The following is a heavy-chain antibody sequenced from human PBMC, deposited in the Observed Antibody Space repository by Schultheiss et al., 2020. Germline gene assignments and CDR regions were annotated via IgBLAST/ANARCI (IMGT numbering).Heavy chain of an antibody. Sequence: SETLSLTCTVSGGSISIDSYYWSWIRQPAGEGLEWIGEINYSGSTNYNPSLKSRVTISVDTSKNQLSLKLSSVTAADTAVYYCAGGALVGAALNWFDPWGQGTLVTVSS. CDR3: AGGALVGAALNWFDP. D-gene: IGHD2-15*01. V-gene: IGHV4-61*10. CDR1: GGSISIDSYY. CDR2: INYSGST. J-gene: IGHJ5*02.